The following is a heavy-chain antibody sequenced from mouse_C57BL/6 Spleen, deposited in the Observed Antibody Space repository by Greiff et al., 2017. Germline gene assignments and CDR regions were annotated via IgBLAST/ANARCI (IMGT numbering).Heavy chain of an antibody. CDR1: GYTFTTYP. CDR3: ARQGNYGNYVGYFDY. D-gene: IGHD2-1*01. CDR2: FHPYNDDT. Sequence: QVQLQQSGAELVKPGASVKMSCKASGYTFTTYPIEWMKQNHGKSLEWIGNFHPYNDDTKYNEKFKGKATLTVEKSSSTVYLELSRLTSDDSSVYYCARQGNYGNYVGYFDYWGQGTTLTVSS. J-gene: IGHJ2*01. V-gene: IGHV1-47*01.